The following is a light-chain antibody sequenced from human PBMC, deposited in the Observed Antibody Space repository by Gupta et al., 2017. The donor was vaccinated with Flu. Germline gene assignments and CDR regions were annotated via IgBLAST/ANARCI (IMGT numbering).Light chain of an antibody. CDR1: QSVSNY. CDR2: DVF. CDR3: QQRTNWPGT. V-gene: IGKV3-11*01. J-gene: IGKJ3*01. Sequence: EIVLTQSPATLSLSPGERANLSCRASQSVSNYLSWYQHKPGQAPRLLIYDVFSRATGVPARFSGSGSGTDFTLTISSLEPEDFAVYYCQQRTNWPGTFGPGTKVDIK.